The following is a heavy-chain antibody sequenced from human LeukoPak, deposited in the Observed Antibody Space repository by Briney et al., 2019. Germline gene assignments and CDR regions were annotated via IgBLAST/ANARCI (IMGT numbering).Heavy chain of an antibody. J-gene: IGHJ6*02. CDR3: ACNLFGWHPKTYGMDV. CDR2: IIPIFGTA. V-gene: IGHV1-69*13. Sequence: SVTVSCKASGGTFSSSAISWVRQAPGQGLEWMGGIIPIFGTANYAQKFQGRVTITAHESTSTAYLELSSLRSEDTAVYYCACNLFGWHPKTYGMDVWGQGTTVTVSS. D-gene: IGHD6-19*01. CDR1: GGTFSSSA.